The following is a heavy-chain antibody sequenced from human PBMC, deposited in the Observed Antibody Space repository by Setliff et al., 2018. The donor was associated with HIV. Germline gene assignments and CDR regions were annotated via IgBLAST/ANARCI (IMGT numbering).Heavy chain of an antibody. V-gene: IGHV4-59*01. Sequence: PSETLSLTCTVSGGSISTYYWSWIRQPPGKGLEWIGYISYSGSTNSNPSLKSRVTISIDTSKNQFSLKMSSVTTADTAVYYCARDDYHDSSGYEGASYWGRGTLVTVSS. CDR1: GGSISTYY. CDR2: ISYSGST. CDR3: ARDDYHDSSGYEGASY. D-gene: IGHD3-22*01. J-gene: IGHJ4*02.